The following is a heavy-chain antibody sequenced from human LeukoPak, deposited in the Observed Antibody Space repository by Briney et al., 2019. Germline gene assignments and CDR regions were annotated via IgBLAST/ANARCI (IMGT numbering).Heavy chain of an antibody. CDR2: IYYSGST. J-gene: IGHJ3*02. D-gene: IGHD5-18*01. V-gene: IGHV4-59*01. CDR3: ARPRGYRYGFYAFDI. Sequence: PSETLSLACNLSGGSISSYYWSWIRQPPGKGLEWIGYIYYSGSTNYNPSLKSRVTISVDTSKNQFSLKLSSVTAADTAVYYCARPRGYRYGFYAFDIWGQGTMVTVSS. CDR1: GGSISSYY.